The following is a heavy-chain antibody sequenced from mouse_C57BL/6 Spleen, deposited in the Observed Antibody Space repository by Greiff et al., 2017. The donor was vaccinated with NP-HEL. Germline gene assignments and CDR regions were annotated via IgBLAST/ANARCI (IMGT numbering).Heavy chain of an antibody. CDR3: AREARFAY. CDR1: GFTFSSYA. CDR2: ISDGGSYT. J-gene: IGHJ3*01. Sequence: DVKLVESGGGLVKPGGSLKLSCAASGFTFSSYAMSWVRQTPEKRLEWVATISDGGSYTYYPDNVKGRFTISRDNAKNNLYLQMSHLKSEDTAMYYCAREARFAYWGQGTLVTVSA. V-gene: IGHV5-4*01.